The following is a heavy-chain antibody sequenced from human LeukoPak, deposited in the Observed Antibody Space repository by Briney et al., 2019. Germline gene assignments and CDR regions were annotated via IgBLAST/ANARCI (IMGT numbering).Heavy chain of an antibody. Sequence: PSETLSLTCTVSGYSISSGYYWGWIRQPPGKGLEWIGSIYHSGSTYYNPSLKSRVTISVDTSKNQFSLKLSSVTAADTAVYYCFDSSGWYDLDAFDIWGQGTMVTVSS. D-gene: IGHD6-19*01. CDR3: FDSSGWYDLDAFDI. V-gene: IGHV4-38-2*02. CDR2: IYHSGST. CDR1: GYSISSGYY. J-gene: IGHJ3*02.